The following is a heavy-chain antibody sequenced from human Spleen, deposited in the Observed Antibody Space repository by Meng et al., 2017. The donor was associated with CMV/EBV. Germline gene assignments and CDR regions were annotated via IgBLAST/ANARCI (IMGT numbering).Heavy chain of an antibody. CDR3: ASGPNPYYFDW. J-gene: IGHJ4*02. CDR1: GGSISSGDYY. CDR2: IYYSGST. V-gene: IGHV4-30-4*08. Sequence: QGRLQESGPGLVKPLQTLSLTCTVSGGSISSGDYYWSWIRQPPGKGLEWIGYIYYSGSTYYNPSLKSRVTISVDTSKNQFSLKMSSVTAADTAVYYCASGPNPYYFDWWGQGTLVTVSS.